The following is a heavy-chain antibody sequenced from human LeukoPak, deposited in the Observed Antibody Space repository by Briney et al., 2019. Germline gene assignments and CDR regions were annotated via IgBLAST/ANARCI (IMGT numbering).Heavy chain of an antibody. CDR1: GYTFTSYD. CDR2: MNPSSGNT. CDR3: ARDRSGSYYDWFDP. D-gene: IGHD1-26*01. Sequence: ASVKVSCKASGYTFTSYDINWVRQATGQGLEWMGWMNPSSGNTNYAQKLQGRVTMTTDTSTSTAYMELRSLRSDDTAVYYCARDRSGSYYDWFDPWGQGTLVTVSS. V-gene: IGHV1-18*01. J-gene: IGHJ5*02.